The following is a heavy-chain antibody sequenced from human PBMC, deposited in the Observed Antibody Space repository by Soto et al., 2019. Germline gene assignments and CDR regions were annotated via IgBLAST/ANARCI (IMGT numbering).Heavy chain of an antibody. CDR3: ARASLYYDILTGYYKGYDAFDI. CDR2: IGTAGDT. J-gene: IGHJ3*02. D-gene: IGHD3-9*01. CDR1: GFTFSSYD. Sequence: EVQLVESGGGLVQPGGSLRLSCAASGFTFSSYDMHWVGQATGKGLEWFSAIGTAGDTYYPGSVKGRFTISRENAKNSLYLQMNSLRAGDTAVYYCARASLYYDILTGYYKGYDAFDIWGQGTMVTVSS. V-gene: IGHV3-13*04.